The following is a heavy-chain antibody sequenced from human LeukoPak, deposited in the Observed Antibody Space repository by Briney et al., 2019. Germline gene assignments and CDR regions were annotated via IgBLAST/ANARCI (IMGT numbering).Heavy chain of an antibody. CDR1: GYTFTGYY. CDR3: ARERDPDYYYYMDV. J-gene: IGHJ6*03. Sequence: ASVKVSCKAPGYTFTGYYMHWVRQAPGQGLEWMGWINPNSGGTNYAQKFQGRVTMTRDTSISTAYMELSRLRSDDTAVYYCARERDPDYYYYMDVWGKGTTVTVSS. V-gene: IGHV1-2*02. CDR2: INPNSGGT.